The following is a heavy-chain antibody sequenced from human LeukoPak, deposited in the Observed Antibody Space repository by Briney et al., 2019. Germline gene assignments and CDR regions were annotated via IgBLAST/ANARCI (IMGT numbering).Heavy chain of an antibody. V-gene: IGHV3-74*01. J-gene: IGHJ3*02. D-gene: IGHD1-26*01. CDR3: ASPLGVRDAFDI. CDR1: GFTFSSYW. Sequence: GGSLRLSCAASGFTFSSYWMHWVRQAPGKGLVWVSRINTDGSSTSYADSVKGRFTISRDNAKNTLYLQMNSLRAEDTAVYYCASPLGVRDAFDIWGQGTMVTVSS. CDR2: INTDGSST.